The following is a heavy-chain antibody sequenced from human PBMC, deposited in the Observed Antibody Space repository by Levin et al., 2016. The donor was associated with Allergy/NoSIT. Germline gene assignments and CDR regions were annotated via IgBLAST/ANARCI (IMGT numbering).Heavy chain of an antibody. CDR2: ISYDGSNK. CDR3: AKVLSSRIAAAGADY. D-gene: IGHD6-13*01. J-gene: IGHJ4*02. V-gene: IGHV3-30*18. Sequence: VRQAPGKGLEWVAVISYDGSNKYYADSVKGRFTISRDNSRNTLYLQMNSLRAEDTAVYYCAKVLSSRIAAAGADYWGQGTLVTVSS.